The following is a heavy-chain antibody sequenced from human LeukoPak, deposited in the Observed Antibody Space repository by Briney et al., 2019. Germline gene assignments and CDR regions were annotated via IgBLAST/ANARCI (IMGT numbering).Heavy chain of an antibody. J-gene: IGHJ4*02. CDR3: ARDWYSAHLDY. Sequence: PGGSLRLSCAASGFTFSSYSMNWVRQVPGKGLEWVSYISSSSSTIYYADSVKGRFTISRDNAKNSLYLQMNSLRAEDTAVYYCARDWYSAHLDYWGQGTLVTVSS. D-gene: IGHD2-21*01. CDR2: ISSSSSTI. CDR1: GFTFSSYS. V-gene: IGHV3-48*01.